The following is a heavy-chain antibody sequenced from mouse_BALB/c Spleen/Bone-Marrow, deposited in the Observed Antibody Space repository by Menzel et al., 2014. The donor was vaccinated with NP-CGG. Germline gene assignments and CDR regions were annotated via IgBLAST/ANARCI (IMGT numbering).Heavy chain of an antibody. CDR3: VRSREYYLDY. J-gene: IGHJ2*01. CDR2: IDPANGNT. D-gene: IGHD1-1*01. CDR1: GFNIKDTY. V-gene: IGHV14-3*02. Sequence: VQLQQSGAELVKPGASVKLSCTASGFNIKDTYMHWVKQRPEQGLEWIGRIDPANGNTKYDPKFQGKATITADTSSNTAYLQLSSLKSEDTDVYSCVRSREYYLDYWGQGTTLTVSS.